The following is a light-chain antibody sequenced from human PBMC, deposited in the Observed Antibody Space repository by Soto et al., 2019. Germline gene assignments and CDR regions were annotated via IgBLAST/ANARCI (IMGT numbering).Light chain of an antibody. V-gene: IGKV1-5*03. CDR1: QSIGSW. CDR2: KAS. J-gene: IGKJ1*01. CDR3: QQYHIYSGT. Sequence: DIQLTQSPSSVSASVGDRVTITCRASQSIGSWLAWYQQKPGKAPNLLIYKASTLASGVPSRFSGSGSGTEFTLTINSLQPDDFATYYCQQYHIYSGTFGQGTKVDIK.